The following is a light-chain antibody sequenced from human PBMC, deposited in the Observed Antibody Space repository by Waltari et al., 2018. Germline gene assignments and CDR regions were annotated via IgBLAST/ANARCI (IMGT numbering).Light chain of an antibody. CDR2: GDN. V-gene: IGLV1-44*01. CDR1: LSNIECNP. CDR3: AGWDDSLNGPV. J-gene: IGLJ3*02. Sequence: QSVLPQPPSASGTPGQRVTIPCSGSLSNIECNPAHWYRQLPGTAPNLLIYGDNQRPSGVPDRFSGSKSGTSASLAISGLQSADEADYYCAGWDDSLNGPVFGGGTKLTVL.